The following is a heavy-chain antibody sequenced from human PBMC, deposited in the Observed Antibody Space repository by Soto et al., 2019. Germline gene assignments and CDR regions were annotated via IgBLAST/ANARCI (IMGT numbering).Heavy chain of an antibody. CDR2: INHSGST. D-gene: IGHD3-3*02. Sequence: SETLSLICAVYGGSFSGYYWSWIRQPPGKGLEWIGEINHSGSTNYNPSLKSRVTISVDTSKNQFSLKLSSVTAADTAVYYCALSAGRRSWFDPWGQGTLVTVSS. J-gene: IGHJ5*02. CDR1: GGSFSGYY. CDR3: ALSAGRRSWFDP. V-gene: IGHV4-34*01.